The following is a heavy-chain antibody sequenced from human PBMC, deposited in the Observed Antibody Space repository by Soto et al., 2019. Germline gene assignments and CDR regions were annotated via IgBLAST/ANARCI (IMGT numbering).Heavy chain of an antibody. D-gene: IGHD4-17*01. Sequence: GGSLRLSCEASGFTFSSYWMTWVRQAPGKGLEWVANIKQDGSEKYYVDSVKGRFTISRDNSKNSLYLQMNSLRAEDTAVYYCAKVSDGYGDYVARELMPDYWGQGTLVTVSS. CDR1: GFTFSSYW. CDR2: IKQDGSEK. CDR3: AKVSDGYGDYVARELMPDY. V-gene: IGHV3-7*01. J-gene: IGHJ4*02.